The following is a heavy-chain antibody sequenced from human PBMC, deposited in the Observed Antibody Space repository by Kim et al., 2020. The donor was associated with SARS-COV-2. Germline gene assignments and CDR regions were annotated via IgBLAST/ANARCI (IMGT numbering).Heavy chain of an antibody. J-gene: IGHJ4*02. Sequence: SETLSLTCTVSGGSISSGGYYWSWIRQHPGKGLEWIGYIYYSGSTYYNPSLKSRVTISVDTSKNQFSLKLSSVTAADTAVYYCARGVKGYYDSSGYAHFDYWGQGTLVTVSS. CDR1: GGSISSGGYY. CDR3: ARGVKGYYDSSGYAHFDY. CDR2: IYYSGST. D-gene: IGHD3-22*01. V-gene: IGHV4-31*03.